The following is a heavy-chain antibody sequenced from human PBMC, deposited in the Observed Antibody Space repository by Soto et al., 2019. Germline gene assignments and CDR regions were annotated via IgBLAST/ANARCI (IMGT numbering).Heavy chain of an antibody. J-gene: IGHJ4*02. D-gene: IGHD3-10*01. CDR3: AKMAWLGDPPGGDF. Sequence: ESGGGFIQPGGSLGLSCAASGFTFRQSVMAWVRQAPGKGLEWVSAISATGTISFYGDSVKGRFTVSRDNSKDTLYLHMGSLRADDTALYYWAKMAWLGDPPGGDFWGQGTLVTVSS. V-gene: IGHV3-23*01. CDR1: GFTFRQSV. CDR2: ISATGTIS.